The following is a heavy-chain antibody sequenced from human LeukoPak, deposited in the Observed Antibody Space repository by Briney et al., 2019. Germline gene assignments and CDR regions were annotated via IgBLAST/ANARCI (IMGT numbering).Heavy chain of an antibody. Sequence: SETLSLTCAVYGGSFSGYYWDWIRQPPGKGLEWIGSIYHSGSTYYNPSLKSRVTISVDTSKNQFSLKLSSVTAADTAVYYCARSRDGYNQVWYFDLWGRGTLVTVSS. CDR3: ARSRDGYNQVWYFDL. CDR2: IYHSGST. D-gene: IGHD5-24*01. CDR1: GGSFSGYY. J-gene: IGHJ2*01. V-gene: IGHV4-38-2*01.